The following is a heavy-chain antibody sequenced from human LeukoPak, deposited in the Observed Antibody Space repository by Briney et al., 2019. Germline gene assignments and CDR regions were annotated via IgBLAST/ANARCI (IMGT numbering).Heavy chain of an antibody. Sequence: GASLQISCKGSGYSFTSYWIGWVRQMPGKGLEWMGIIYPGDSDTRYSPSFQGQVTISADKSISTAYLQWSSLQASDTAMYYCARQYYYDSSGYYDLHYYYYGMDVWGQGTTVTVSS. J-gene: IGHJ6*02. CDR3: ARQYYYDSSGYYDLHYYYYGMDV. D-gene: IGHD3-22*01. V-gene: IGHV5-51*01. CDR1: GYSFTSYW. CDR2: IYPGDSDT.